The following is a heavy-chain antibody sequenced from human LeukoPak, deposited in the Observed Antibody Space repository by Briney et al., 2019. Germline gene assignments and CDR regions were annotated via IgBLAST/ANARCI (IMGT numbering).Heavy chain of an antibody. CDR1: GFTFSSYW. CDR3: ARMGAGMHFFFLDL. V-gene: IGHV3-74*01. CDR2: INSDGSST. D-gene: IGHD3-3*02. J-gene: IGHJ4*02. Sequence: GGSLRLSCAASGFTFSSYWMHWVRQAPGKGLVWVSRINSDGSSTSYADSVKGRFTISRDNAKNSVFLQMNSLRAEDTALYYCARMGAGMHFFFLDLWDQGTLVTVSS.